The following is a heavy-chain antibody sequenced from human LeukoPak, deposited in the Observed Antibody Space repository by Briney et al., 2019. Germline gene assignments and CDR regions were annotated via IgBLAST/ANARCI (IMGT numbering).Heavy chain of an antibody. V-gene: IGHV3-23*01. CDR3: AKLGSRIAAAGAPFQH. J-gene: IGHJ1*01. CDR1: GFTFSIYA. D-gene: IGHD6-13*01. Sequence: GGSLRLSCAPSGFTFSIYAMSWVRQAPGKGLEWVSTLSDSGGSTYYADSVKGRFTISRDNSKNTLYLQMTSLRAEDTAVYYCAKLGSRIAAAGAPFQHWGQGTLVTVSS. CDR2: LSDSGGST.